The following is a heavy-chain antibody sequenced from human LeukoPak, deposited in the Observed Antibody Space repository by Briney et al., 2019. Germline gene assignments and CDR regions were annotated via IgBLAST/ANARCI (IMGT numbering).Heavy chain of an antibody. CDR2: IIPIFGTA. J-gene: IGHJ6*03. V-gene: IGHV1-69*05. Sequence: ASVKVSCKASGGTFSSYAISWVRQAPGQGLEWMGRIIPIFGTANYARKFQGRVTITTDESTSTAYMELSSLRSEDTAVYYCARDHYYYYYMDVWGKGTTVTVSS. CDR3: ARDHYYYYYMDV. CDR1: GGTFSSYA.